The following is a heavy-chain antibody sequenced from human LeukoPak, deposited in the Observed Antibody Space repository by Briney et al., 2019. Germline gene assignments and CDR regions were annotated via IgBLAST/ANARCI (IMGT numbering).Heavy chain of an antibody. CDR1: GGSISSDY. J-gene: IGHJ4*02. CDR2: IYYSGIT. V-gene: IGHV4-59*08. D-gene: IGHD3-22*01. Sequence: SETLSLTCTVSGGSISSDYWSCVRQPPGKGLEWIGYIYYSGITNYNPSLKSRVTISVDTSKNQFSLKLSSVTAADTAVYYCARLHYDSSGYYYFDYWGQGTLVTVSS. CDR3: ARLHYDSSGYYYFDY.